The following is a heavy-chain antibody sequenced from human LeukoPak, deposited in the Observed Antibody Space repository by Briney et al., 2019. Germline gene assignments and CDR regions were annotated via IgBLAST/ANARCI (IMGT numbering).Heavy chain of an antibody. CDR3: ARDGGGDIVVAFAFDI. CDR1: GFTFSNYW. Sequence: PGGSLRLSCAASGFTFSNYWMSWVRQAPGKGLEWVAHINQDGSEKYYVDSVKGRFTISRDNAKNSLYLQMNRLRAEATAVYYCARDGGGDIVVAFAFDIWGQGTMVTVSS. V-gene: IGHV3-7*04. J-gene: IGHJ3*02. CDR2: INQDGSEK. D-gene: IGHD2-15*01.